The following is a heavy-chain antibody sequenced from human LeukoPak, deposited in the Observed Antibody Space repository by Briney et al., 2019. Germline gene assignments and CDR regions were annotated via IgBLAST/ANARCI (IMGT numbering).Heavy chain of an antibody. CDR2: ISYDGRNK. D-gene: IGHD1-26*01. CDR1: GVTFSRYG. CDR3: ANSLRKWSTPGMDV. Sequence: PGGSLRLSCAASGVTFSRYGMHCVREAPGKGREWVAVISYDGRNKYYADSVKGRFTISRDNSKNTLYMQMNSLRAEDTAVYYCANSLRKWSTPGMDVWGQGTTVTVSS. J-gene: IGHJ6*02. V-gene: IGHV3-30*18.